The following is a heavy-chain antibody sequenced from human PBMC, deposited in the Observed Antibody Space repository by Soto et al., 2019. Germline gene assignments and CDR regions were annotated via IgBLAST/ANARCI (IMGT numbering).Heavy chain of an antibody. J-gene: IGHJ3*02. V-gene: IGHV3-15*01. CDR3: TTDPVVVVPAAIGGDAFDI. Sequence: GGSLRLSCAASGFTFSNAWMSWVRQAPGKGLEWVGRIKSKTDGGTTDYAAPVKGRFTISRDDSKNTLYLQMNSLKTEDTAVYYCTTDPVVVVPAAIGGDAFDIWGQGTMVTVSS. D-gene: IGHD2-2*02. CDR1: GFTFSNAW. CDR2: IKSKTDGGTT.